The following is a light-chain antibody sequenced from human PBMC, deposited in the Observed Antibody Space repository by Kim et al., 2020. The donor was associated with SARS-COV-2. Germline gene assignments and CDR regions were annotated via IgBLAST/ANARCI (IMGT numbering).Light chain of an antibody. V-gene: IGKV2-28*01. CDR1: ESLLHYNGNNY. CDR3: MQGLSTRT. J-gene: IGKJ1*01. Sequence: DIVMTQSPRSLPVTPGEPASISCRSSESLLHYNGNNYLDWYLQKPGQSPQLLIYLGSNRASGVPDRFSGSGSGTDFTLKISRVEDEDVGVYYCMQGLSTRTFGQGTKVDIK. CDR2: LGS.